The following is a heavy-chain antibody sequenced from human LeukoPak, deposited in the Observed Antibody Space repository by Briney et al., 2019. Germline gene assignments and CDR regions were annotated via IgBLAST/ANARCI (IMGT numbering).Heavy chain of an antibody. V-gene: IGHV3-7*01. CDR3: ARDATPDTRGS. J-gene: IGHJ4*02. Sequence: GGSLRLSCAGSGFMFTRYWMSWVRQTPGKGLEWVANIKQDGSEKYYVDSVKGRFTISRDNAKNSLYLQMNSLRVEDTAIYYWARDATPDTRGSGGQETLVTI. D-gene: IGHD2-2*02. CDR2: IKQDGSEK. CDR1: GFMFTRYW.